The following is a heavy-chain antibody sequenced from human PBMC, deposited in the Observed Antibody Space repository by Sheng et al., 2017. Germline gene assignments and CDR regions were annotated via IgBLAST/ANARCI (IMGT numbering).Heavy chain of an antibody. CDR1: GFTFSSYG. D-gene: IGHD3-22*01. V-gene: IGHV3-30*02. Sequence: QVQLVESGGGVVQPGGSLRLSCAASGFTFSSYGMHWVRQAPGKGLEWVAFIRYDGSNKYYADSVKGRFTISRDNSKNTLYLQMNSLRAEDTAVYYCAKAPRFTMIVVVISSYYMDVWGKGTTVTVSS. CDR3: AKAPRFTMIVVVISSYYMDV. J-gene: IGHJ6*03. CDR2: IRYDGSNK.